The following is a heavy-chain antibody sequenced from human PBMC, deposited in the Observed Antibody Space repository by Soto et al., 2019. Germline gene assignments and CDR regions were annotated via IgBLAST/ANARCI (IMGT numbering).Heavy chain of an antibody. CDR2: ITSDATTK. V-gene: IGHV3-74*01. J-gene: IGHJ4*02. CDR3: ERGPTGWYDYDY. D-gene: IGHD6-19*01. CDR1: GFTFRSSW. Sequence: EVQLVESGGGLVQPGGSLRLSCVASGFTFRSSWMHWVRQAPGKGLVWVSLITSDATTKHYAESAKGRFTIARDNAKNILYLPIDRLTADDTAVYDCERGPTGWYDYDYWGQGTLLTVSS.